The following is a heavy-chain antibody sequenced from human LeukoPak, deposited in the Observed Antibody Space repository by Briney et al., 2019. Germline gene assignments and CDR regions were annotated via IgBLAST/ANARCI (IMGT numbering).Heavy chain of an antibody. CDR3: ARESRRVGEGDFDF. D-gene: IGHD1-26*01. CDR2: ISSSSSYI. CDR1: RFTFSSYS. J-gene: IGHJ4*02. Sequence: MPGGSLRLSCAASRFTFSSYSMNWVRQAPGKGLEWVSSISSSSSYIYYADSVKGRFTISRDNAKNSLYLQMNSLRAEDTAVYYCARESRRVGEGDFDFWGQGTLVTVSS. V-gene: IGHV3-21*01.